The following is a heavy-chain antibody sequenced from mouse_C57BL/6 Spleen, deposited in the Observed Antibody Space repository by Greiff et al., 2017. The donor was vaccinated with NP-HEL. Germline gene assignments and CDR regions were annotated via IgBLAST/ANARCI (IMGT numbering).Heavy chain of an antibody. D-gene: IGHD1-1*01. J-gene: IGHJ4*01. V-gene: IGHV1-26*01. Sequence: EVKLQQSGPELVKPGASVKISCKASGYTFTDYYMNWVKQSHGKSLEWIGDINPNNGGTSYNQKFKGKATLTVDKSSSTAYMELRSLTSEDSAVYYCARSGVVATKDAMDYWGQGTSVTVSS. CDR2: INPNNGGT. CDR3: ARSGVVATKDAMDY. CDR1: GYTFTDYY.